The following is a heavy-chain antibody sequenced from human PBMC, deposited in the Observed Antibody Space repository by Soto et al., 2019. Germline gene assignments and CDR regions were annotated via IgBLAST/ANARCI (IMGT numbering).Heavy chain of an antibody. CDR3: VRDADETAIVPAPWLV. V-gene: IGHV4-4*02. J-gene: IGHJ6*02. CDR2: IYHSGST. CDR1: GGSISSSHW. Sequence: SSETLSLTCAVSGGSISSSHWWGWVRQAPGKGLEWIGEIYHSGSTNYNPSLKSRITMSVDKSKNQFSVNLSSVTAADTAVYYCVRDADETAIVPAPWLVWGRGTRVTVS. D-gene: IGHD2-21*02.